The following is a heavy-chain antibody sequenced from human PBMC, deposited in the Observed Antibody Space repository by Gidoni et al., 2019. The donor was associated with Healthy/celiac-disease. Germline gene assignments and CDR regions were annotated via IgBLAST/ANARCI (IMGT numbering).Heavy chain of an antibody. CDR2: INPSGCST. CDR3: ARDHTGYGDYYYYGMDV. V-gene: IGHV1-46*01. Sequence: VQLVQSGAEVKKPGASVKVSCKASGYTFTSYYMHWVRQAPGQGLEWMGIINPSGCSTSYAQKFQGRVTMTRDTSTSTVYMELSSLRSEDTAVYYCARDHTGYGDYYYYGMDVWGQGTTVTVSS. CDR1: GYTFTSYY. J-gene: IGHJ6*02. D-gene: IGHD5-12*01.